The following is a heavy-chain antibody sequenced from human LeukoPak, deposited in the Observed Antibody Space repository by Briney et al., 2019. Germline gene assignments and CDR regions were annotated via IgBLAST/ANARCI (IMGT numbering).Heavy chain of an antibody. D-gene: IGHD4-17*01. CDR1: GFTFNVSA. Sequence: GSLRLSCATPGFTFNVSALHWVRQASGQGLEWVGGSGRNGYRYAIVDAASVKGRFTVSRDDSKNMAYLQMNSLKTEETAIYYCTRRHYGDYVVDNWGQGTLVTVSS. CDR2: SGRNGYRYAI. CDR3: TRRHYGDYVVDN. V-gene: IGHV3-73*01. J-gene: IGHJ4*02.